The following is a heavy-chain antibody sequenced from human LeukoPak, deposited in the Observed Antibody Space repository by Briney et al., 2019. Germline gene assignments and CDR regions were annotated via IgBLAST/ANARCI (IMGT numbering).Heavy chain of an antibody. D-gene: IGHD5-24*01. V-gene: IGHV1-2*06. CDR2: INPNSGGT. CDR3: ARGYVEMATMGQGY. CDR1: GYTFTGYY. J-gene: IGHJ4*02. Sequence: ASVKVSCKASGYTFTGYYMHWVRQAPGQGLEWMGQINPNSGGTNYAQKFQGRVTMTRDTSISRAYMELSRLRSDDTAVYYCARGYVEMATMGQGYWGQGTLVTVSS.